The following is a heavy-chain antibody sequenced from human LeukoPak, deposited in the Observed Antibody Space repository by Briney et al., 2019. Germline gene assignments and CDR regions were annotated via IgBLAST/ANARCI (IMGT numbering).Heavy chain of an antibody. V-gene: IGHV1-69*13. CDR1: GGTFSSYA. Sequence: ASVKVSCKASGGTFSSYAISWVRQAPGQGLEWMGGIIPIFGTANYAQKFQGRVTITADESTSTAYMELSSLRSEDTAVYYCARVPTSSSWTLYYLDYWGQGTRVTVSS. D-gene: IGHD6-13*01. J-gene: IGHJ4*02. CDR2: IIPIFGTA. CDR3: ARVPTSSSWTLYYLDY.